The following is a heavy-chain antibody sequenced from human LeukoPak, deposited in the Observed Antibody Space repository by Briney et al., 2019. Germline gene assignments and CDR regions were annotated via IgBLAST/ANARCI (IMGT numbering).Heavy chain of an antibody. Sequence: AGGSLRLSCAASGFTVSSNYMSWVRQAPGKGLEWVSVIYSGGSTYYADSVKGRFTISRDNSKNTLYLQMNSLRAEDTAVYYCARGHPSDAFDIWGQGTMVTVSS. CDR3: ARGHPSDAFDI. J-gene: IGHJ3*02. V-gene: IGHV3-66*01. CDR2: IYSGGST. CDR1: GFTVSSNY.